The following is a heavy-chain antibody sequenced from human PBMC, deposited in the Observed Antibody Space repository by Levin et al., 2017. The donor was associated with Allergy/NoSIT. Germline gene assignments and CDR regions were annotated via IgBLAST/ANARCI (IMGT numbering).Heavy chain of an antibody. Sequence: SGGSLRLSCAASGFGFDDCSMHWVRQAPGKGLEWVSGISWNSGNIGYADSVKGRFTISRDNAKNTLYLQMNSLRAEDTALYYCAKTNGYYDSTAYFERWGQGTQVIVSS. CDR1: GFGFDDCS. D-gene: IGHD3-22*01. CDR2: ISWNSGNI. J-gene: IGHJ1*01. V-gene: IGHV3-9*01. CDR3: AKTNGYYDSTAYFER.